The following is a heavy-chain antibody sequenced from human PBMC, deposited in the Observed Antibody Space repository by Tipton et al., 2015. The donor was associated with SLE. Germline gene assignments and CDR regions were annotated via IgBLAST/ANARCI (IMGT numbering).Heavy chain of an antibody. J-gene: IGHJ4*02. CDR3: ARDLRGNFDYYFDS. V-gene: IGHV4-61*02. CDR1: GGAMTRGIYY. CDR2: VFAGVTT. Sequence: TLSLTCSVSGGAMTRGIYYWSWIRQPAGKGLEWIGRVFAGVTTNYNPSLKSRVTISIDRSKGQFSLKLTSVTAADTAVYYCARDLRGNFDYYFDSWGQGALVTVSS.